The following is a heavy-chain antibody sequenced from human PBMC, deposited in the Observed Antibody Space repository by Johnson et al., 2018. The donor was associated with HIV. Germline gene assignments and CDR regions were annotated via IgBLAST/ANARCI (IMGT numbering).Heavy chain of an antibody. CDR3: ARDSRPGAYDFWSGYWAFYI. CDR2: VNPNGGST. V-gene: IGHV3-25*05. J-gene: IGHJ3*02. Sequence: VQLVESGGGLAKPAWSPRLSCAASQFTFSSYYMNCVRQAPGNGLELVGQVNPNGGSTYLIDSGKDRFNISRDNAKNSLYLQMNSLRAEDTAFYYCARDSRPGAYDFWSGYWAFYIWGQGTMVTVSS. CDR1: QFTFSSYY. D-gene: IGHD3-3*01.